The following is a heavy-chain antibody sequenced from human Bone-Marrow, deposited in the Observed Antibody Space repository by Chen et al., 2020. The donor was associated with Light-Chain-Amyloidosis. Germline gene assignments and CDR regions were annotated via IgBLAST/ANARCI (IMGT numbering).Heavy chain of an antibody. Sequence: EVQLLESGGGLVQPGGSLRLSCVASGITFSSYAMNWVRQAPGKGLELVSSDSGTIISTYYTDSVKGRFTTSRDNSKNTVYLQMSSLRADDTAVYYCATRYCSGGSCYSPYFEYWGQGTLVTVSS. D-gene: IGHD2-15*01. CDR3: ATRYCSGGSCYSPYFEY. V-gene: IGHV3-23*01. CDR2: DSGTIIST. CDR1: GITFSSYA. J-gene: IGHJ4*02.